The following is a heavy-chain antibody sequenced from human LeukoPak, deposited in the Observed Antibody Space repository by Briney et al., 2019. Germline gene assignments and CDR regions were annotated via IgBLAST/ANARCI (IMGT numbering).Heavy chain of an antibody. CDR3: ARYRWAAAGTVFDP. CDR1: GYTFTSYG. J-gene: IGHJ5*02. V-gene: IGHV1-18*01. D-gene: IGHD6-13*01. Sequence: GASVRVSCKASGYTFTSYGLSWVRQAPGQGLEWMGWISAYNGNTNYAQNFQGRVTMTTDTSTTTAYMELRSLRFDDTAVYYCARYRWAAAGTVFDPWGQGTLVTVSS. CDR2: ISAYNGNT.